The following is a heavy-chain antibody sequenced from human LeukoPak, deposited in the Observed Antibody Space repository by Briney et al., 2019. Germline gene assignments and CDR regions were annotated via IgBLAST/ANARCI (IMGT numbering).Heavy chain of an antibody. V-gene: IGHV4-39*01. CDR2: IYYSGNT. CDR1: GVSISSSNSY. D-gene: IGHD5-24*01. Sequence: SETLSLTCTVSGVSISSSNSYWGWIRQPPGKGLEWIGSIYYSGNTYYNASLKSQVSISIDTSKNQFSLKLSSVTAADTAVYYCARMALRWFDPWGQGTLVTVSS. J-gene: IGHJ5*02. CDR3: ARMALRWFDP.